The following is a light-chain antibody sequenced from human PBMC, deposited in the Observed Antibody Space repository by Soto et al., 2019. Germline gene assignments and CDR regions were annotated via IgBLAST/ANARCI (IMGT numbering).Light chain of an antibody. CDR3: QSYDSSLSGGV. J-gene: IGLJ3*02. V-gene: IGLV1-40*01. CDR2: GNS. Sequence: QSVLTQPPSVSGAPGQRVTISCTGSSYNIGAGYDVHWYQQLPGTAPKLLIYGNSNRPSGVPDRFSGSKSGTSASLAITGLQAEDEADYYCQSYDSSLSGGVFGGGTKVTVL. CDR1: SYNIGAGYD.